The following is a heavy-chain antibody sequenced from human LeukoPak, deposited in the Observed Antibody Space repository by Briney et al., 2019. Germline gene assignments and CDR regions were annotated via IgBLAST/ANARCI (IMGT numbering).Heavy chain of an antibody. J-gene: IGHJ4*02. Sequence: SETLSLTCTVSGDSISTSYWSWIRQPPGKGLEWIGYIYCSGRTIYNPSLKSRVTISVDTSMAVDTSKIQVSLNLASVTAADTAVYYCARDIAATGNLDCWGQGTLVTVSS. CDR3: ARDIAATGNLDC. CDR1: GDSISTSY. D-gene: IGHD6-13*01. V-gene: IGHV4-59*01. CDR2: IYCSGRT.